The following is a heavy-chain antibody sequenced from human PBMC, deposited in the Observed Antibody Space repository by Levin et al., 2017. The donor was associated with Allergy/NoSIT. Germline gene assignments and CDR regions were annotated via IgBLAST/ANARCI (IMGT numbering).Heavy chain of an antibody. V-gene: IGHV2-5*02. CDR1: GFALTTSGVA. D-gene: IGHD3-10*01. Sequence: SGPTLVKPTQTLTLTCTVSGFALTTSGVAVGWIRQPPGKALEWVALIYWDDDKRYSPSLKSRLTITKDTSKNQVLLTMTNMDPVDTATYFCAHRPETYYGSGKGAFDIWGQGTMVTVSS. J-gene: IGHJ3*02. CDR2: IYWDDDK. CDR3: AHRPETYYGSGKGAFDI.